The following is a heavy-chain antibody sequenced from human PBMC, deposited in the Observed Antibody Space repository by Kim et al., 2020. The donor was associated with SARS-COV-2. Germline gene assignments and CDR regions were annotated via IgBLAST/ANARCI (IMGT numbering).Heavy chain of an antibody. CDR3: ARLGSSSWSGDY. J-gene: IGHJ4*02. V-gene: IGHV5-51*01. Sequence: RHSPSFQGQVTISADKSISTAYLQWSSLKASDTAMYYCARLGSSSWSGDYWGQGTLVTVSS. D-gene: IGHD6-13*01.